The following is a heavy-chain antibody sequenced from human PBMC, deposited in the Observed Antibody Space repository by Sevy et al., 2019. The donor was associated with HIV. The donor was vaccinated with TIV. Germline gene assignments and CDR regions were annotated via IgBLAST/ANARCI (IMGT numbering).Heavy chain of an antibody. Sequence: GGSLRLSCAASGFIFNSYGMSWVRQAPGKGMGGVSGISGSGGSINYADSVKGRFTISRDNFKNTLYLQMNTPRAEDTAVYYCRGVGTTTNFDYWGQGTLVTVSS. CDR3: RGVGTTTNFDY. V-gene: IGHV3-23*01. J-gene: IGHJ4*02. CDR1: GFIFNSYG. D-gene: IGHD1-26*01. CDR2: ISGSGGSI.